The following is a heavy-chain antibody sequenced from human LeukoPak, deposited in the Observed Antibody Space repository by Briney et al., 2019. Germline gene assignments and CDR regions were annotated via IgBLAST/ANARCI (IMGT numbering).Heavy chain of an antibody. D-gene: IGHD5-24*01. Sequence: PSETLSLTCTVSGGSISSYYWSWIRQPAGKGLEWIGRIYYSGSTNYNPSLKSRVTISVDTSKNQFSLRLSSVTAADTALYYCAKGGMGLSVDDWGRGTLVTVSS. CDR3: AKGGMGLSVDD. CDR2: IYYSGST. V-gene: IGHV4-4*07. CDR1: GGSISSYY. J-gene: IGHJ4*02.